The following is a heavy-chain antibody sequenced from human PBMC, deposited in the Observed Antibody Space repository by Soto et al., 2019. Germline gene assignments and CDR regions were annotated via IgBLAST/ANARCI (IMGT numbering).Heavy chain of an antibody. CDR2: IKPDGGEK. D-gene: IGHD3-22*01. J-gene: IGHJ3*02. Sequence: GSLRLSCAASGFTFSTYWMSWVRQAPGKGLQWVTNIKPDGGEKWYVDSVRGRFTISRDNVKNSLYLQMNNVRAEDTAVYYCARGDFYDSSGPFSDAFDIWGQGTMVTVSS. CDR3: ARGDFYDSSGPFSDAFDI. V-gene: IGHV3-7*04. CDR1: GFTFSTYW.